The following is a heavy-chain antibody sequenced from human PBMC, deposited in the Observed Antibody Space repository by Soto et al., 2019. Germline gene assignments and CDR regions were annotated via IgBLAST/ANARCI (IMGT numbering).Heavy chain of an antibody. CDR2: IYNSGST. Sequence: SETLSLTCTVSGGSISSYCWSWIRQPPGKGLECIGYIYNSGSTTYNPSLKSRVTISVDTSKNQFSLRLSSVTTADTAVYYCARGYSGYDAFDIWGQGTMVTVSS. CDR3: ARGYSGYDAFDI. CDR1: GGSISSYC. V-gene: IGHV4-59*01. D-gene: IGHD5-12*01. J-gene: IGHJ3*02.